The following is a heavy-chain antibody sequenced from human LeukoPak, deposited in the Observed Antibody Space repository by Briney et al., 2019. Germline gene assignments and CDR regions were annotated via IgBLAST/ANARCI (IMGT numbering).Heavy chain of an antibody. Sequence: KSSETLSLTCTVSGGSISSYYWSWIRQPPGKGLEWIGYIYYSGSTNYNPSLKSRVTLSVDTSKNQFSLKLSSVTAADTAVYYCARVVTEYYFDYWGQGTLVTVSS. V-gene: IGHV4-59*01. CDR3: ARVVTEYYFDY. CDR2: IYYSGST. J-gene: IGHJ4*02. CDR1: GGSISSYY. D-gene: IGHD5-18*01.